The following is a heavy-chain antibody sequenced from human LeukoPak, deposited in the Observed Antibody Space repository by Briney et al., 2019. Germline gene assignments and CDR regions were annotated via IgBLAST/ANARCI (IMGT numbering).Heavy chain of an antibody. V-gene: IGHV1-18*01. D-gene: IGHD3-22*01. CDR1: GYTFTSYG. CDR2: ISAYNGNT. CDR3: ARGYYYDSSGYYPPLDY. Sequence: GASVKVSCKASGYTFTSYGISWVRQAPGQGLEWMGWISAYNGNTNYAQKLQGRVTMTTDTSTSTAYMELRSLRSDDTAVYYCARGYYYDSSGYYPPLDYWGQGTLVTVSS. J-gene: IGHJ4*02.